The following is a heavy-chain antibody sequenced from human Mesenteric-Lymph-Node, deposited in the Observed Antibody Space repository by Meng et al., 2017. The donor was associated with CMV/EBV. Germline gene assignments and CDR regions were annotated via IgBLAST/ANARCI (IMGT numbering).Heavy chain of an antibody. CDR1: RITFDDYA. CDR2: ISWNSGSI. CDR3: AKGQRNYDFWSGYYTDFDY. Sequence: SLKISCAASRITFDDYAMHWVRQAAGKGLEWVSGISWNSGSIGYADSVKGRFTISRDNSKNTLYLQMNSLRAEDTAVYYCAKGQRNYDFWSGYYTDFDYWGQGTLVTVSS. J-gene: IGHJ4*02. D-gene: IGHD3-3*01. V-gene: IGHV3-9*01.